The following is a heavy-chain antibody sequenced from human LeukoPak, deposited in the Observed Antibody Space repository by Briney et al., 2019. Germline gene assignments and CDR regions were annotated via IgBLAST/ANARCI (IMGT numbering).Heavy chain of an antibody. D-gene: IGHD1-26*01. J-gene: IGHJ4*02. CDR3: ARGAYSGSYQHYFDY. CDR1: GFTFSDYG. Sequence: GRSLRLSCAASGFTFSDYGMHWVRQAPGKGLEWVSYISSSSSTIYYADSVKGRFTISRDNSKNTLYLQMNSLRAEDTAVYYCARGAYSGSYQHYFDYWGQGTLVTVSS. CDR2: ISSSSSTI. V-gene: IGHV3-48*01.